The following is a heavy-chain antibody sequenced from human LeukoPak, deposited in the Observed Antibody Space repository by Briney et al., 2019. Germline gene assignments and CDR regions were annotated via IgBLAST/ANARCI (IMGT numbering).Heavy chain of an antibody. CDR1: GYTFTSYG. CDR3: ARDIAALVAANFDY. V-gene: IGHV1-18*01. Sequence: ASVKVSCKAYGYTFTSYGISWARQAPGQGLEWMGWISPYNGNTNSAQKLQGRVTMTTDTSTSTAYMELRNLRSDDTAVYYCARDIAALVAANFDYWGQGTLVTVSS. CDR2: ISPYNGNT. D-gene: IGHD6-6*01. J-gene: IGHJ4*02.